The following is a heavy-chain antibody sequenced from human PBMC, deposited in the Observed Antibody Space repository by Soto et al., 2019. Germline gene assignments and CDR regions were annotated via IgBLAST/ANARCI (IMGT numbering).Heavy chain of an antibody. J-gene: IGHJ4*02. Sequence: ASVKVSCKASVYTFTSYDINWVRQATGQGLEWMGWMNPNSGNTGYAQKFQGRVAMTRNTSISTAYMELSSLRSEDTAVYYCARGQASWYAYMYQLLLFDYWGQGTLDTVSS. CDR3: ARGQASWYAYMYQLLLFDY. CDR1: VYTFTSYD. CDR2: MNPNSGNT. D-gene: IGHD2-2*01. V-gene: IGHV1-8*01.